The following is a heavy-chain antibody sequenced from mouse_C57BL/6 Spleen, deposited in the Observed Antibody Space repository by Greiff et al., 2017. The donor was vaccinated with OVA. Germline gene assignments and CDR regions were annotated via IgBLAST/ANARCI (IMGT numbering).Heavy chain of an antibody. D-gene: IGHD2-5*01. Sequence: DVMLVESGEGLVKPGGSLKLSCAASGFTFSSYAMSWVRQTPEKRLEWVAYISSGGDYIYYADTVKGRFTIYRDNARNTLYLQMRSLKSEDTAMYYCTRGGGTIVTSYYTMDYWGQGTSVTVSS. V-gene: IGHV5-9-1*02. CDR1: GFTFSSYA. CDR3: TRGGGTIVTSYYTMDY. J-gene: IGHJ4*01. CDR2: ISSGGDYI.